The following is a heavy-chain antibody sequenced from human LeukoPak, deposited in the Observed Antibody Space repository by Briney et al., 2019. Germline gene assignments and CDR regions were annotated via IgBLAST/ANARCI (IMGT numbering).Heavy chain of an antibody. J-gene: IGHJ3*02. CDR2: IKQDGSEK. Sequence: PGGSLRLSCAASGFTFNNYWMSWVRQAPGKGLEWVANIKQDGSEKYYVDSVKGRFTISRDNPKNSLYLQMNSLRAEDTAVYYCARVGGYAIQDAFDIWGQGTMVTVSS. CDR3: ARVGGYAIQDAFDI. V-gene: IGHV3-7*03. D-gene: IGHD5-12*01. CDR1: GFTFNNYW.